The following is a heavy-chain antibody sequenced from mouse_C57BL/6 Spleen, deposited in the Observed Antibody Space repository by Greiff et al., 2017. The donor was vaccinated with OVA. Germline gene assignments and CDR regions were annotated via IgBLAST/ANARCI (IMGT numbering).Heavy chain of an antibody. Sequence: QVQLQQPGAELVRPGTSVKLSCKASGYTFTSYWMHWVKQRPGHGLEWIGVIDPSDSYTNYNHTFKGKATLTVDTASSTAYMQLSSLTSGDSAVYYCARKDYGSREEGEFAYWGQGTMVTVSA. CDR3: ARKDYGSREEGEFAY. J-gene: IGHJ3*01. D-gene: IGHD1-1*01. CDR2: IDPSDSYT. V-gene: IGHV1-59*01. CDR1: GYTFTSYW.